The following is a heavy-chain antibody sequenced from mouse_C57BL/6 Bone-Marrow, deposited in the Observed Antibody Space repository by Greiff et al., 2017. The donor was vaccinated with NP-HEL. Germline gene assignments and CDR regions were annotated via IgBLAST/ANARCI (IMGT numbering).Heavy chain of an antibody. CDR3: ARSGDGYLSFAY. CDR2: INPYNGDT. V-gene: IGHV1-20*01. CDR1: GYSFTGYF. J-gene: IGHJ3*01. D-gene: IGHD2-3*01. Sequence: EVKLQESGPELVKPGDSVKISCKASGYSFTGYFMNWVMQSHGKSLEWIGRINPYNGDTFYNQKFKGKATLTVDKSSSTAHMELRSLTSEDSAVYYCARSGDGYLSFAYWGQGTLVTVSA.